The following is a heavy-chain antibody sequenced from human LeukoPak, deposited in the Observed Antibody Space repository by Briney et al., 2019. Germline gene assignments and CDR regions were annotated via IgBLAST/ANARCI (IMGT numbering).Heavy chain of an antibody. Sequence: SGTLSLTCAVSGGSTSSSNWWSWVRQPPGKGLEWIGEIYHSGSTNYNPSLKSRVTISVDKSKNQFSLKLSSVTAADTAVYYCARTVMVRGVVYYYGMDVWGQGTTVTVSS. J-gene: IGHJ6*02. V-gene: IGHV4-4*02. CDR3: ARTVMVRGVVYYYGMDV. CDR2: IYHSGST. CDR1: GGSTSSSNW. D-gene: IGHD3-10*01.